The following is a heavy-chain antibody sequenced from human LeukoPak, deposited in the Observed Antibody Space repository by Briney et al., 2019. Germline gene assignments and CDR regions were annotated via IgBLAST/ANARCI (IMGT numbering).Heavy chain of an antibody. Sequence: GGSLRLSCAASGFIFGDYGMSWVRQAPGKGLEWVSGINWDGGSTGYADSVKGRFTISRDNAKNSLYLQMNSLRAEDTAVYYCAELGITMIGGVWGKGTTVTISS. V-gene: IGHV3-20*04. CDR1: GFIFGDYG. D-gene: IGHD3-10*02. J-gene: IGHJ6*04. CDR3: AELGITMIGGV. CDR2: INWDGGST.